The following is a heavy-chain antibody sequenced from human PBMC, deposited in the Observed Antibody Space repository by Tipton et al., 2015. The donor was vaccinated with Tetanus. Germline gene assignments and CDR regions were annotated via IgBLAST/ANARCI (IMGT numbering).Heavy chain of an antibody. CDR3: ASSLGYCSSSSCLLDC. J-gene: IGHJ4*02. CDR1: GYRFTSYW. CDR2: IYPGDSDT. Sequence: QLVQSGAEVKKPGESLKISCKGSGYRFTSYWIGWVRQMPGKGLEWMGVIYPGDSDTRYSPPFQGQVAISADKSISTAYLQWSSLKASDTAMYYCASSLGYCSSSSCLLDCWGQGTLVTVSS. D-gene: IGHD2-2*01. V-gene: IGHV5-51*01.